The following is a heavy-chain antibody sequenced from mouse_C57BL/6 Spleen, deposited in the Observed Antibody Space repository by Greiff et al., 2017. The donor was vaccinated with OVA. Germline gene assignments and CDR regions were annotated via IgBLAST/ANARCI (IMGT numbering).Heavy chain of an antibody. V-gene: IGHV1-82*01. CDR1: GYAFSSSW. J-gene: IGHJ4*01. CDR2: IYPGDGDT. CDR3: ARKRDAMDY. Sequence: VNLVESGPELVKPGASVKISCKASGYAFSSSWMNWVKQRPGKGLEWIGRIYPGDGDTNYNGKFKGKATLTADKSSSTAYMQLSSLTSEDSAVYFCARKRDAMDYWGQGTSVTVSS.